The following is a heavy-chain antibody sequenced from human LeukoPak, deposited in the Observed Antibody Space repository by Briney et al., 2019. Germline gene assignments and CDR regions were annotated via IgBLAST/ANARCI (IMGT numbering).Heavy chain of an antibody. Sequence: PGRSLRLSCAASGFILSSYGMHWVRQARGKGLEWVAVIWYDGSNKYYADSVKGRFTISRDNSKNTLYLQMNSLRAEDTAVYYCARDPKHWLVRGAYYFDYWGQGTLVTVSS. CDR2: IWYDGSNK. CDR3: ARDPKHWLVRGAYYFDY. CDR1: GFILSSYG. V-gene: IGHV3-33*01. D-gene: IGHD6-19*01. J-gene: IGHJ4*02.